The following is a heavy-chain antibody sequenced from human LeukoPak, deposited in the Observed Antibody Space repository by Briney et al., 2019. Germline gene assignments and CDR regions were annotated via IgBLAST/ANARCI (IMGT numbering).Heavy chain of an antibody. CDR3: ARLDYDILTGYYRDAFDI. D-gene: IGHD3-9*01. J-gene: IGHJ3*02. Sequence: SETLSLTCTVSGGSIGSYYWSWIRQPPGKRLEWIGYIYYSGSTNYNPSLKSRVIISVDTSKNQFSLDLSSVTAVDTAVYYCARLDYDILTGYYRDAFDIWGQGTMVTVSS. CDR1: GGSIGSYY. CDR2: IYYSGST. V-gene: IGHV4-59*01.